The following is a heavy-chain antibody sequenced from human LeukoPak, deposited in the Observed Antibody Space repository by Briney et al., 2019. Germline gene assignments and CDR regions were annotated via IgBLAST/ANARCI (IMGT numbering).Heavy chain of an antibody. CDR3: ARDVRGVSDY. J-gene: IGHJ4*02. CDR2: ISSGSSYI. Sequence: GGFLRLSCAASGFTFSTYSMNWVRQAPGKGLEWVSSISSGSSYIYYADSAKGRFTISRDNAKNSLYLQMNSLRAEDTAVYYCARDVRGVSDYWGQGTLVTVSS. CDR1: GFTFSTYS. D-gene: IGHD3-10*02. V-gene: IGHV3-21*06.